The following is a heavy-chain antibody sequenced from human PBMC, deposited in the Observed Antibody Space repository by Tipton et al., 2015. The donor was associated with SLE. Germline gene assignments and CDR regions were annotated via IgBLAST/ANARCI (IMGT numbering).Heavy chain of an antibody. CDR3: GRGGRGGDL. V-gene: IGHV3-30*04. CDR2: ISYDGNIK. D-gene: IGHD3-10*01. J-gene: IGHJ5*02. CDR1: GFTFSSYA. Sequence: SLRLSCAASGFTFSSYAMHWVRQAPGKGLEWVAVISYDGNIKYYADSVKGRFIISRDNDKNSLYLQMNRLRAEDTAVYYCGRGGRGGDLWGQGTLVTVSS.